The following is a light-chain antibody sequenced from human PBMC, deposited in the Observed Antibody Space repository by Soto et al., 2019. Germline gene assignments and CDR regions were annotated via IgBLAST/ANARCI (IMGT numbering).Light chain of an antibody. CDR3: QQSNNWPII. CDR2: GAS. J-gene: IGKJ4*01. V-gene: IGKV3-15*01. CDR1: QSIRRN. Sequence: EIVMTQSPATLSVSPGERATLSCRASQSIRRNLAWYQQKPGQAPRLLIYGASKRATGIPARFSGSGSRTELTLPLRRLNSEVFAVYYCQQSNNWPIIFGRGTKVDI.